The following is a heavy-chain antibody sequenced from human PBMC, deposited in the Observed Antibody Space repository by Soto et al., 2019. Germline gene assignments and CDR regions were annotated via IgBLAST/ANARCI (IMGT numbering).Heavy chain of an antibody. D-gene: IGHD3-10*01. V-gene: IGHV3-33*01. CDR1: GFPFSSYG. Sequence: LRLSCAASGFPFSSYGMHWVRQAPGKGLEWVAVIWYDGSNKYYADSVKGRFTISRDNSKNTLYLQMNSLRAEDTAVYYCARSGEGAVNYYYYGMDVCGKGTKVTVS. CDR2: IWYDGSNK. J-gene: IGHJ6*01. CDR3: ARSGEGAVNYYYYGMDV.